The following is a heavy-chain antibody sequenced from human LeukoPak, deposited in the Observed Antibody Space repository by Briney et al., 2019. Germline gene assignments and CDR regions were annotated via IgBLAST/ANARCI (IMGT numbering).Heavy chain of an antibody. D-gene: IGHD2-15*01. J-gene: IGHJ4*02. CDR2: VRSSSSYT. V-gene: IGHV3-11*06. CDR1: GXIFSDYY. CDR3: AREGYSSSFDY. Sequence: PGGSLRLSCAASGXIFSDYYMGWIRQAPGKGLEWVSYVRSSSSYTNYADSVKGRFTISRDNAKNSVYLQMNSLRAEDTAVYYCAREGYSSSFDYWGQGTLVTVSS.